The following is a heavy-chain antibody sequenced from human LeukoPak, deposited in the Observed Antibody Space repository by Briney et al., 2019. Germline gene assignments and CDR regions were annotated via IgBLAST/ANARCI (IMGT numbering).Heavy chain of an antibody. J-gene: IGHJ4*02. V-gene: IGHV3-7*01. CDR3: AKEGWGTSSWRDY. Sequence: GGSLRLSCTASGFTFSNYWMSWVRQAPGKGLEWVANIKEDGSTKYYVDSVKGRFIISRDNAKNSMYLQMNSLRAEDTALYYCAKEGWGTSSWRDYWGQGTLVTVSS. CDR1: GFTFSNYW. D-gene: IGHD2-2*01. CDR2: IKEDGSTK.